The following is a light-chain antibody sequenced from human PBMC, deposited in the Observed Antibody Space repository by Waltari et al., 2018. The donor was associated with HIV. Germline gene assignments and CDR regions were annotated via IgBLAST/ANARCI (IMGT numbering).Light chain of an antibody. CDR1: DSNIGNHF. CDR2: DND. V-gene: IGLV1-51*01. CDR3: ATWDNNLYVGQV. Sequence: QSVLTQPPSLSAAPGQKVTISCPVSDSNIGNHFVSWYQQLPGAAPKLLIYDNDSRPSGISDRFSGSKSGTSATLGITGLQAGDEADYYCATWDNNLYVGQVFGGGTKLTVL. J-gene: IGLJ3*02.